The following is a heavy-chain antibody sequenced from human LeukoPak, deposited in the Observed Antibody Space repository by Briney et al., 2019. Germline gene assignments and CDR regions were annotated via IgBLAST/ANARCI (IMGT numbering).Heavy chain of an antibody. CDR2: ISGSGGST. Sequence: GGSLRLSCAASGFTFSSHAMSWVRQAPGKGLEWVSAISGSGGSTYYADSVKGRFTISRDNSKNTLYLQMNSLRAEDTAVYYCARIGILTGYPYMDVWGKGTTVTVSS. V-gene: IGHV3-23*01. J-gene: IGHJ6*03. CDR1: GFTFSSHA. D-gene: IGHD3-9*01. CDR3: ARIGILTGYPYMDV.